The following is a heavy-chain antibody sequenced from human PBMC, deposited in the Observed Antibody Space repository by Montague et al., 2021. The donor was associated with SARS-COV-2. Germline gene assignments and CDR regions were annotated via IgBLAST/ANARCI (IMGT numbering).Heavy chain of an antibody. J-gene: IGHJ4*02. CDR3: VRDGDHWDFDY. CDR2: IKGDGTNT. V-gene: IGHV3-74*01. Sequence: SLRLSCAASGFTFSDYWMHWVRQAPGKGLVWVSRIKGDGTNTIYADSVKGRFAISRDNAQNTVYLRMSSLRAEDAAVYYCVRDGDHWDFDYWGQGALVTVSS. D-gene: IGHD2-21*01. CDR1: GFTFSDYW.